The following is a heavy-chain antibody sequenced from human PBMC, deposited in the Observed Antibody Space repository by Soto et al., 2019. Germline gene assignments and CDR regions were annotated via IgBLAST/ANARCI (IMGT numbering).Heavy chain of an antibody. CDR2: INAGNGNT. D-gene: IGHD6-13*01. CDR3: ASGPTGYSSSSFLMDV. Sequence: QVQLVQSGAEVKKPGASVKVSCKASGYTFTSYAMHWVRQAPGQRLEWMGWINAGNGNTKYSQKFQGRVTITRDTSASTAYMELSSLRSEDTAVYYCASGPTGYSSSSFLMDVWGKGTTVTVSS. J-gene: IGHJ6*03. CDR1: GYTFTSYA. V-gene: IGHV1-3*01.